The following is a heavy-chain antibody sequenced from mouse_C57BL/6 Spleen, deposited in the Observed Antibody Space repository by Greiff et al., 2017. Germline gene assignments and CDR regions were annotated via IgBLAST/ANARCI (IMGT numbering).Heavy chain of an antibody. CDR2: IDPNSGGT. Sequence: VKLVESGAELVKPGASVKLSCKASGYTFTSYWMHWVKQRPGRGLEWIGRIDPNSGGTKYNEKFKSKATLTVDKPSSTAYMQLSSLTSEDSAVYYWAREVGYSYYFDYWGQGTTLTVSS. J-gene: IGHJ2*01. CDR3: AREVGYSYYFDY. D-gene: IGHD2-3*01. CDR1: GYTFTSYW. V-gene: IGHV1-72*01.